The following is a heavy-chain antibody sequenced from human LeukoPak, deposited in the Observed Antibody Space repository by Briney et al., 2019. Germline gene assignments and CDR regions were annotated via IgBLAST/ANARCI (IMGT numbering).Heavy chain of an antibody. CDR1: GFTVSSNY. D-gene: IGHD3-9*01. Sequence: GGSLRLSCAASGFTVSSNYMSWVRQAPGKGLEWVSAIYTGGSTYYAGSVKGRFTISRDNSKNTLYLQMNSLRAEDTAVYYCARRDYDILTGPIIDYWGQGTLVTVSS. V-gene: IGHV3-66*01. CDR3: ARRDYDILTGPIIDY. J-gene: IGHJ4*02. CDR2: IYTGGST.